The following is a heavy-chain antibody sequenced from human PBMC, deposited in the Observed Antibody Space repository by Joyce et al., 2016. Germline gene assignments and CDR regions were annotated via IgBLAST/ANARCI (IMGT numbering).Heavy chain of an antibody. CDR3: ARDIYGDYSLDY. Sequence: EVQLVESGGGLVQPGMSRRLSCAASGLTFSSYSMNWIRQAPGKWLEWVSYISSTGRTQSYADSVKGRFTIARDNGKNSLYLQMDRLTDADTAIYYCARDIYGDYSLDYWGQGTLVTVSS. J-gene: IGHJ4*02. CDR2: ISSTGRTQ. V-gene: IGHV3-48*02. D-gene: IGHD4-11*01. CDR1: GLTFSSYS.